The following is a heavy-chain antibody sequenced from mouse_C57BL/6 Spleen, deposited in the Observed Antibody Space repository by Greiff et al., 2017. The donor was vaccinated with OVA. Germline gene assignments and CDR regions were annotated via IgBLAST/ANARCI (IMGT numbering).Heavy chain of an antibody. CDR3: VRQPVYSYFDY. J-gene: IGHJ2*01. CDR1: GFSFNTYA. D-gene: IGHD2-1*01. Sequence: EVQGVESGGGLVQPKGSLKLSCAASGFSFNTYAMNWVRQAPGKGLEWVARIRSKSNNYATYYADSVKDRFTISRDDSESMLYLQMNNVKTEDTAMYYCVRQPVYSYFDYWGQGTTLTVSS. CDR2: IRSKSNNYAT. V-gene: IGHV10-1*01.